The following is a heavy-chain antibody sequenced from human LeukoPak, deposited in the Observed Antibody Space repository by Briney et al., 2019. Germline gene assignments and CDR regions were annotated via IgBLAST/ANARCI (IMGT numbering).Heavy chain of an antibody. D-gene: IGHD2-15*01. J-gene: IGHJ4*02. CDR2: ISSSSSYT. Sequence: KPGGSLRLSCAASGFTFSDYYMSWIRQAPGKGLPWVSYISSSSSYTNYADSVKGRFTISRDNAKNSLYLQMNSLRAEDTAVYYCAGLGYCSGGSCYDLYYFDYWGQGTLVTVSS. CDR1: GFTFSDYY. CDR3: AGLGYCSGGSCYDLYYFDY. V-gene: IGHV3-11*06.